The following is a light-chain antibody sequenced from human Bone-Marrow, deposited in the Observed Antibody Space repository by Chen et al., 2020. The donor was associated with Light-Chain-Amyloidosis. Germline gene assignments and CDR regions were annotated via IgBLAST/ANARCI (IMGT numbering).Light chain of an antibody. V-gene: IGLV2-14*01. CDR1: SSDVGGDNH. Sequence: QSALTQPASVSGSPGKSITITCTGTSSDVGGDNHVSWYQQHPDKAPKLMIYEVTNRPSWVPVRFSGSTSDNTASLTISGLQTEDEADYFCSSYTITNTLVFGSGTRVTVL. CDR2: EVT. J-gene: IGLJ1*01. CDR3: SSYTITNTLV.